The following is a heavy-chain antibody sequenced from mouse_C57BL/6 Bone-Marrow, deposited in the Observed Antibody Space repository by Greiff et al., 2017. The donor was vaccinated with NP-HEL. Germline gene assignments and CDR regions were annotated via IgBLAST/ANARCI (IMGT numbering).Heavy chain of an antibody. CDR2: ISGGGGNT. Sequence: EVQGVESGGGLVKPGGSLKLSCAASGFTFSSYTMSWVRQTPEKRLEWVATISGGGGNTYYPDSVKGRFTISRDNAKNTLYLQMSSLRSEDTALYYCARHDGDYDDGEGYWGQGTTLTVSS. J-gene: IGHJ2*01. V-gene: IGHV5-9*01. CDR3: ARHDGDYDDGEGY. CDR1: GFTFSSYT. D-gene: IGHD2-4*01.